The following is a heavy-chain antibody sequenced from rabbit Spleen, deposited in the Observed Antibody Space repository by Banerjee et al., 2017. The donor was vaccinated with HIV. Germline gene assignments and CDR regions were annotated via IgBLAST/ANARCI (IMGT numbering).Heavy chain of an antibody. CDR3: AREGGIVVAGAFDL. J-gene: IGHJ4*01. CDR1: GIDFSSYYL. D-gene: IGHD4-1*01. CDR2: ILGGSSSGFT. V-gene: IGHV1S45*01. Sequence: QEQLVESGGGLVQPEGSLPLTCTVSGIDFSSYYLDSMCWVRQAPGKGLEWIACILGGSSSGFTYSATWAKGRFTCSKTSSTTVTLQMTSLTAADTATYFCAREGGIVVAGAFDLWGQGTLVTVS.